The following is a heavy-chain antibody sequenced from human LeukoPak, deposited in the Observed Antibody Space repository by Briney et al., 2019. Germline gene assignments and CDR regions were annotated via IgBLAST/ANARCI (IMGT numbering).Heavy chain of an antibody. D-gene: IGHD3-9*01. V-gene: IGHV3-9*01. Sequence: GRSLRLSCAASGFTFDDYAMHWVRQAPGKGLEWVSGISWNSGSIGYADSVKGRFTISRDNAKNSLYLQMNSLRAGDTALYYCAKDIGYDILTTGGNFDYWGQGTLVTVSS. CDR1: GFTFDDYA. J-gene: IGHJ4*02. CDR3: AKDIGYDILTTGGNFDY. CDR2: ISWNSGSI.